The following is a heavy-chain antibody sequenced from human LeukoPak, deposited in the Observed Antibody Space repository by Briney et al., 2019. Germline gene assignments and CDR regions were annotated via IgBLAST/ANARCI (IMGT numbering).Heavy chain of an antibody. CDR2: IYYSGST. D-gene: IGHD3-10*01. CDR1: GGSISSSSYY. CDR3: ARYSGSKPGSWFDP. V-gene: IGHV4-39*07. Sequence: SETLSLTCTVSGGSISSSSYYWGWLRQPPGKGLEWIGSIYYSGSTYYNPSLKSRVTISVDTSKNQFSLKLSSVTAADTAVYYCARYSGSKPGSWFDPWGQGTLVTVSS. J-gene: IGHJ5*02.